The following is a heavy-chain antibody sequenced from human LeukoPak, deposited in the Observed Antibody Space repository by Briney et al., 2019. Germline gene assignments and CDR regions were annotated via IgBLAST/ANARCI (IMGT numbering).Heavy chain of an antibody. Sequence: ASVKVSCKASGYTFTSYGISWVRQAPGQGLEWMGWISAYNGNTNYAQKFQGRVTMTRDTSTSTVYMELSSLRSEDTAVYYCARERGEGVASGYYFFDYWGQGTLVTVSS. CDR3: ARERGEGVASGYYFFDY. CDR1: GYTFTSYG. J-gene: IGHJ4*02. D-gene: IGHD3-22*01. CDR2: ISAYNGNT. V-gene: IGHV1-18*01.